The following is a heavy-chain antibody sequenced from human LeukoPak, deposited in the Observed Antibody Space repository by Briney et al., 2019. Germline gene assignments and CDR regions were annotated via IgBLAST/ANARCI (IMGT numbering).Heavy chain of an antibody. CDR3: ARAVTSIEKSAFDI. V-gene: IGHV3-48*01. Sequence: GGSLRLSCAASGFIFSAYSMNWVRQAPGKGLQCVSYISSSSTTIYYADSVKGRFTISRDNAKTSLYLQMNNLRAEDTAVYYCARAVTSIEKSAFDIWGQGTMVTVSS. CDR2: ISSSSTTI. J-gene: IGHJ3*02. CDR1: GFIFSAYS. D-gene: IGHD5-24*01.